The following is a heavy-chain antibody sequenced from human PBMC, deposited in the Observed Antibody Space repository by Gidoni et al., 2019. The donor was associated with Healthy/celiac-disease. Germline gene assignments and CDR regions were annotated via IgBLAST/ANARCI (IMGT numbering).Heavy chain of an antibody. CDR2: ISGSGGST. V-gene: IGHV3-23*01. D-gene: IGHD3-9*01. CDR3: AKDPYVLRYFDWLAQDY. J-gene: IGHJ4*02. CDR1: GFTFSSYA. Sequence: EVQLLESGGGLVQPGGSLRLSCAASGFTFSSYAMSWVRQAPGKGLEWVAAISGSGGSTYYADSVKGRFTISRDNSKNTLYLQMNSLRAEDTAVYYCAKDPYVLRYFDWLAQDYWGQGTLVTVSS.